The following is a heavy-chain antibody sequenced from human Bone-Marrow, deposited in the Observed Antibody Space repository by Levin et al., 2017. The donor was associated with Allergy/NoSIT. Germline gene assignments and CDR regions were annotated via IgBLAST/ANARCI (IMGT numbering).Heavy chain of an antibody. Sequence: ASVKVSCKASGGTFTNYAFTWVRQAPGQGLEWLGRIIPLFGTSNYAQTFQGRVTITADESTSVAYMELSRLTSEDTAVYFCAREPNCGSGSHHNMDALDVWGQGTMLTVSS. D-gene: IGHD3-10*01. CDR3: AREPNCGSGSHHNMDALDV. J-gene: IGHJ3*01. V-gene: IGHV1-69*13. CDR2: IIPLFGTS. CDR1: GGTFTNYA.